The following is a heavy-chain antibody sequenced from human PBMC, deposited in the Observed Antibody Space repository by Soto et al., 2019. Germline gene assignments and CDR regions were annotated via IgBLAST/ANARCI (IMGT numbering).Heavy chain of an antibody. CDR3: ARDPNRPMVTGYYYGLDV. D-gene: IGHD5-18*01. CDR2: INPNSGDT. Sequence: QVQLVQSGAEVKKPGASVRVSCKASGYTFTGYYIHWVRQAPGQGLEWMGWINPNSGDTNYAQKFQGWVTMTRDTSIRTTXMELTRLTSDDTAVYYCARDPNRPMVTGYYYGLDVWGQGTTVTVSS. V-gene: IGHV1-2*04. CDR1: GYTFTGYY. J-gene: IGHJ6*02.